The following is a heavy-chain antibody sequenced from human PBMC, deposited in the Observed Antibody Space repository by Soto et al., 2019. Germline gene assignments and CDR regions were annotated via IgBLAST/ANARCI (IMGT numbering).Heavy chain of an antibody. J-gene: IGHJ4*02. CDR3: AHRFDWYYFDY. CDR2: IYWDDDK. D-gene: IGHD3-9*01. V-gene: IGHV2-5*02. Sequence: QITLKESGPTLVKPTQTLTLTCTLSGFALSTSEVGVGWIRQPPGKALEWLALIYWDDDKRYSPYLKSTLTITKDTSKHPVVLTMTNMDPVDTATYYCAHRFDWYYFDYWGQGTLVTVSS. CDR1: GFALSTSEVG.